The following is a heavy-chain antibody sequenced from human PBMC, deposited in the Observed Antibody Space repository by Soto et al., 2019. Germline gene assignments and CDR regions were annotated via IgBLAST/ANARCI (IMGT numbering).Heavy chain of an antibody. CDR2: VYYSGST. D-gene: IGHD3-10*01. J-gene: IGHJ4*02. Sequence: QVQLQESGPGLVKPSQTLSLTCTVSSGSISSVGYYWNWIRQHPGKGLEWIGYVYYSGSTYFNPSLTSRVTITVDTSKNQFSLKLSSVTAADTAVYYCARVVGGYFDYWGQGTLVTVSS. V-gene: IGHV4-31*03. CDR3: ARVVGGYFDY. CDR1: SGSISSVGYY.